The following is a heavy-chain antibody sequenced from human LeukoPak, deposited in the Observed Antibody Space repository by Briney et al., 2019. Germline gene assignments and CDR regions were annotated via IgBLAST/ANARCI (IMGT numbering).Heavy chain of an antibody. CDR2: IDGSGVST. Sequence: GGSLRLSCAASGFTFTNFVMSWVRQAPGKGLEWVSYIDGSGVSTNYADSVKGRFTISRDNSKNTLYLQMNGLRAEDTAIYYCAKENWYLYNNNWYKTWFDPWGQGTLVTVSS. CDR3: AKENWYLYNNNWYKTWFDP. J-gene: IGHJ5*02. CDR1: GFTFTNFV. V-gene: IGHV3-23*01. D-gene: IGHD6-13*01.